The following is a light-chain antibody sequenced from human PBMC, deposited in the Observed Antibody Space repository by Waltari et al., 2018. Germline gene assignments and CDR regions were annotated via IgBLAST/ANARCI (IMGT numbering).Light chain of an antibody. CDR3: NSRDSSANHRV. Sequence: SSELTQDPAVSVALGQTVRITCQGDSLRSYYASWYQQKPGQAPVLVIYGKNNQPSGIPDRFSGSSSGNTASLTITGAQAEDEADYYCNSRDSSANHRVFGGGTKLTVL. CDR1: SLRSYY. V-gene: IGLV3-19*01. CDR2: GKN. J-gene: IGLJ2*01.